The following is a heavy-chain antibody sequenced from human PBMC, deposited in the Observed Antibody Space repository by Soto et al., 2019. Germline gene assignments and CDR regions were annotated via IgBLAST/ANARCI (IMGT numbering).Heavy chain of an antibody. CDR2: ISTYNGNR. Sequence: QGRLVQSGAEVRKPWASVKVSCKASGYSFSNYNIVWVRQAPGPGLEWLGWISTYNGNRKYAQKFQGRVTMTTDASTSTADMELRGVRPDDTAVYYYAREVAGTFIEDFDTRGQGTRVTVSS. J-gene: IGHJ6*02. CDR3: AREVAGTFIEDFDT. V-gene: IGHV1-18*01. CDR1: GYSFSNYN. D-gene: IGHD3-9*01.